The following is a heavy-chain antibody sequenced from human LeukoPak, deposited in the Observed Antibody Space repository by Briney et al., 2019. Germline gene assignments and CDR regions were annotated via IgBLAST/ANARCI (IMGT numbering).Heavy chain of an antibody. V-gene: IGHV3-7*01. Sequence: GGSLRFSCAASGCTFSSYWMSWVRQAPGKGLEWVANIKQGGSEKYYVDSVKGRFTISRDNAKNSLYLQMNSLRAEDTAVYYCARADYDYVWGSYRQYYFDYWGQGTLVTVSS. CDR1: GCTFSSYW. J-gene: IGHJ4*02. CDR3: ARADYDYVWGSYRQYYFDY. CDR2: IKQGGSEK. D-gene: IGHD3-16*02.